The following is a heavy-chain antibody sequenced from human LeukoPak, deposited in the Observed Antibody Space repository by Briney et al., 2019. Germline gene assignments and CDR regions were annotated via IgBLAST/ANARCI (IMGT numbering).Heavy chain of an antibody. J-gene: IGHJ3*02. CDR3: ARDYCSGGSCLSNAFDI. D-gene: IGHD2-15*01. CDR1: GFTFSSYE. V-gene: IGHV3-48*03. Sequence: PGGSLRLSCAASGFTFSSYEMNWVRQAPGKGLEGVSYISSSGNTKDYADSVKGRFTISRDNGKNSLHLQMNSLRAEDTAVYYCARDYCSGGSCLSNAFDIWGQGTMVTVSS. CDR2: ISSSGNTK.